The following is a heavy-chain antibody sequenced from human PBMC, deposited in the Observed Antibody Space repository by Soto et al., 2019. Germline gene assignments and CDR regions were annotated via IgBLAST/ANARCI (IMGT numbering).Heavy chain of an antibody. D-gene: IGHD6-19*01. CDR3: ARETGLRSSGWSYYFDL. Sequence: EVQLVESGGGLVQPGGSLRLSCAASGFTLSSYSMHWVRQAPGKGLEWVSYISGSGGTIYYADSVKGRFTISRDNAKNSLSVQMNSLRDEDTAVYFCARETGLRSSGWSYYFDLGAREPGSPSPQ. V-gene: IGHV3-48*02. J-gene: IGHJ4*02. CDR1: GFTLSSYS. CDR2: ISGSGGTI.